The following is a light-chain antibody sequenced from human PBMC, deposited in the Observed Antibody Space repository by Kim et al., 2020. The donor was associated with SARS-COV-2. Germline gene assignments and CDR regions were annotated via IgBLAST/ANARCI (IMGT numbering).Light chain of an antibody. V-gene: IGKV1-39*01. CDR1: QRISIF. J-gene: IGKJ4*01. CDR2: DAS. Sequence: DIQMTQSPTSLSASVGDTVTITCRASQRISIFLSWYQQKPGKAPRLLIYDASKLQSGVPSRFIGGGSGTDFTLTISSLQPEDAAVYYCLQSYNYCLFGGGTKVDIK. CDR3: LQSYNYCL.